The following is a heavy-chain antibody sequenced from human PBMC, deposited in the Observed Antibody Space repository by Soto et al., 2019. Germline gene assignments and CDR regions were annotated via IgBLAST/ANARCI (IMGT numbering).Heavy chain of an antibody. V-gene: IGHV4-30-4*01. CDR3: ARAWRYCSGGSCYSGYYGMDV. J-gene: IGHJ6*02. CDR1: GGSIISGDYC. D-gene: IGHD2-15*01. CDR2: IYYSGST. Sequence: PSETLSLTCTVSGGSIISGDYCWIWMRQGPGKGLELIGYIYYSGSTYYNPSLKSRVTISVDTSKNQFSLKLSSVTAADTAVYYCARAWRYCSGGSCYSGYYGMDVWGQGTTVTVSS.